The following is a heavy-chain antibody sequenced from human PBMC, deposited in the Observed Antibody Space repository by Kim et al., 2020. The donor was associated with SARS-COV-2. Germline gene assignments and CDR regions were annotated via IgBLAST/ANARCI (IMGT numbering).Heavy chain of an antibody. CDR3: ARDQGACSGGSCYWGGGYYYYGMDV. Sequence: ASVKVSCKASGYTFTSYGISWVRQAPGQGLEWMGWISAYNGNTNYAQKLQGRVTMTTDTSTSTAYMELRSLRSDDTAVYYCARDQGACSGGSCYWGGGYYYYGMDVWGQGTTVTVSS. J-gene: IGHJ6*02. D-gene: IGHD2-15*01. V-gene: IGHV1-18*01. CDR1: GYTFTSYG. CDR2: ISAYNGNT.